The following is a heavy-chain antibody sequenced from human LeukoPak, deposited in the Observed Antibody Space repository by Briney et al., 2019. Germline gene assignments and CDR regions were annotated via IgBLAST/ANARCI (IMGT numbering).Heavy chain of an antibody. V-gene: IGHV3-30*18. Sequence: GGSLRLSCAASGFTFSSYGMHWVRQAPGKGLEWVAVISYDGSNKYYADSVKGRFTISRDNSKNTLYLQMNSLRAEDAAVYYCAKDPFDYWGQGTLVTVSS. CDR3: AKDPFDY. J-gene: IGHJ4*02. CDR2: ISYDGSNK. CDR1: GFTFSSYG.